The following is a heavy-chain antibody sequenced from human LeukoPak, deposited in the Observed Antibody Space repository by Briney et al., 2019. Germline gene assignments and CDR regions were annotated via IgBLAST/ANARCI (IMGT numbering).Heavy chain of an antibody. Sequence: PGGSLRLSCAASGFTFSSYAMSWVRQAPGKGLEWVSAISGSGGSTYYADSVKGRFTISRDNSKNTLYLQMNSLRAEDTAVYYCANSPTYYYDSSGYYSAFDIWGQRTMVTVSS. J-gene: IGHJ3*02. CDR2: ISGSGGST. CDR3: ANSPTYYYDSSGYYSAFDI. V-gene: IGHV3-23*01. D-gene: IGHD3-22*01. CDR1: GFTFSSYA.